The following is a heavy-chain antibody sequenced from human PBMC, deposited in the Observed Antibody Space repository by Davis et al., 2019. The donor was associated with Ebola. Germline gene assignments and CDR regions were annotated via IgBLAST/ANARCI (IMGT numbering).Heavy chain of an antibody. Sequence: ASVMVSCKASAYTFTSYDINWVRQATGQGLEWMGWMNPNSGNTGYAKKFKGRFTMTRNTSISTAYMELSSLRSDDTAVYYCTRTPTWSQINYYCFDYWGQGTLVTVSS. V-gene: IGHV1-8*01. D-gene: IGHD3-10*01. CDR1: AYTFTSYD. CDR3: TRTPTWSQINYYCFDY. CDR2: MNPNSGNT. J-gene: IGHJ4*02.